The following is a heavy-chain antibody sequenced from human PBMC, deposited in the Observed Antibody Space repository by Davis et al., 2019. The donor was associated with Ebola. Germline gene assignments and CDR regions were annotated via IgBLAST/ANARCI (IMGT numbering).Heavy chain of an antibody. CDR1: GGSISSSNW. D-gene: IGHD3-22*01. CDR3: ARDYYDSSGYLWYFDL. Sequence: SETLSLTCAVSGGSISSSNWWSWVRQPPGKGLEWIGEIYHSGTTNSNPSLRSRVTISVDKSKNQFSLKLRSVTAADTAVYYCARDYYDSSGYLWYFDLWGRGTLVTVSS. J-gene: IGHJ2*01. CDR2: IYHSGTT. V-gene: IGHV4-4*02.